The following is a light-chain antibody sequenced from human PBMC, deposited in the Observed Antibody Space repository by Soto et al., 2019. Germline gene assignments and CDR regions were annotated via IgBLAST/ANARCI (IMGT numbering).Light chain of an antibody. CDR2: GAS. Sequence: EIVLTQSPATLSLSPGEGATLSCRASQSVSSSYIAWYQQRPGQTPSLLIYGASSRATGIPDRFSGSGSGTDFTLTISSLEPEDFAVYYCQQRSNWPPITFGQGTRLEIK. CDR3: QQRSNWPPIT. V-gene: IGKV3D-20*02. J-gene: IGKJ5*01. CDR1: QSVSSSY.